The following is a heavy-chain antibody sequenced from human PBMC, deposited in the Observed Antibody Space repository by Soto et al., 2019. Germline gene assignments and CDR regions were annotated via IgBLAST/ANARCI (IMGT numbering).Heavy chain of an antibody. Sequence: QVQLVQSGAEVKKPGSSVKVSCKASGGTFSSYTISWVRQAPGQGLEWMGRIIPILGIANYAQKFQGRVTITADKSTSTAYMELSSLRSEHTAVYYCARGEETLTAIDYWGQGTLVTVSS. CDR2: IIPILGIA. D-gene: IGHD3-9*01. J-gene: IGHJ4*02. V-gene: IGHV1-69*02. CDR3: ARGEETLTAIDY. CDR1: GGTFSSYT.